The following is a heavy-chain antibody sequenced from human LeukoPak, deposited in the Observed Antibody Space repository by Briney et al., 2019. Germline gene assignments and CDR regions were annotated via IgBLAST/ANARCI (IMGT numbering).Heavy chain of an antibody. J-gene: IGHJ5*02. CDR3: ASSKGVTMVRGVINWFDP. D-gene: IGHD3-10*01. V-gene: IGHV4-59*01. CDR2: IYYSGST. Sequence: SETLSLTCTVSGGSISCYYWSWVRQPPGKGLEWIGYIYYSGSTNYNPSLKSRVTISVDTSKNQFSLKLSSVTAADTAVYYCASSKGVTMVRGVINWFDPWGQGTLVTVSS. CDR1: GGSISCYY.